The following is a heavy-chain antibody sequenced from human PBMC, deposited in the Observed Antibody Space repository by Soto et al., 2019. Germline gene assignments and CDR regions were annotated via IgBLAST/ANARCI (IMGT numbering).Heavy chain of an antibody. J-gene: IGHJ6*02. V-gene: IGHV2-5*02. CDR2: IYWDDDK. Sequence: GSGPTLVNPTQTLTLTCTVSGFSVNTSGVAVGWIRQPPGRALEWLALIYWDDDKRYSPSLRSRLTINKDTSKNQVVLTMTNMDPVDTATYYCIQSRCGGDCLQSYASHYYYGMDVWGQGTTVTVSS. CDR3: IQSRCGGDCLQSYASHYYYGMDV. CDR1: GFSVNTSGVA. D-gene: IGHD2-21*02.